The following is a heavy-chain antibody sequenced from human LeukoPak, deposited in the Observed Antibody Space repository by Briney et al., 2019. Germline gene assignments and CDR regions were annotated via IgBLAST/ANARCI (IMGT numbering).Heavy chain of an antibody. D-gene: IGHD2-15*01. CDR1: GGSFSDYY. V-gene: IGHV3-11*01. J-gene: IGHJ4*02. Sequence: LSLTCAVYGGSFSDYYMSWIRQAPGKGLEWVSYISSSGSTIYYADSVKGRFTISRDNAKNSLYLQMNSLRAEDTAVYYCARLRYCSGGSCYFFAYWGQGTLVTVSS. CDR2: ISSSGSTI. CDR3: ARLRYCSGGSCYFFAY.